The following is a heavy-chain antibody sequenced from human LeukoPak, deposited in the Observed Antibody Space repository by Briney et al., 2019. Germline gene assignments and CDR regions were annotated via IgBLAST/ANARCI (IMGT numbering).Heavy chain of an antibody. Sequence: PSETLCLTCTVSGGSISTSSYYWGWIRQPPGKGLEWIGSVYNSRSTYYNAPLKSRATISADTSKNQFSLKLSSVTAADTAVYYCARHRWMEVYGSGSYYVDYWGQGTLVTVSS. CDR3: ARHRWMEVYGSGSYYVDY. J-gene: IGHJ4*02. D-gene: IGHD3-10*01. CDR2: VYNSRST. V-gene: IGHV4-39*01. CDR1: GGSISTSSYY.